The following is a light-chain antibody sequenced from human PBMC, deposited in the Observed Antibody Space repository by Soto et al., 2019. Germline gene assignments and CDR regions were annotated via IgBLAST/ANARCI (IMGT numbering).Light chain of an antibody. V-gene: IGLV1-44*01. CDR3: AVWDDSLKGYV. Sequence: QTVVTQPPSASGTPGENVTISCSGSSSNIGTNTVNWFQQFPKAAPNLLVYADTQRPSGVPARFSGSKSGTSASLAISGLQSEDAAHYYCAVWDDSLKGYVFGTGTKVTVL. J-gene: IGLJ1*01. CDR2: ADT. CDR1: SSNIGTNT.